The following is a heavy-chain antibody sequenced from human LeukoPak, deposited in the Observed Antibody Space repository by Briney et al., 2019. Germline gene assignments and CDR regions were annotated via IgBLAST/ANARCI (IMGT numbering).Heavy chain of an antibody. Sequence: GASVKVPCKASGYTFTSYDINWVRQATGQGLEWMGWMNPNSGNTGCAQKFQGRVTMTRNTSISTAYMELSSLRSEDTAVYYCARVIGYCSSTSCSYYFDYWGQGTLVTVSS. J-gene: IGHJ4*02. V-gene: IGHV1-8*01. CDR3: ARVIGYCSSTSCSYYFDY. CDR1: GYTFTSYD. D-gene: IGHD2-2*01. CDR2: MNPNSGNT.